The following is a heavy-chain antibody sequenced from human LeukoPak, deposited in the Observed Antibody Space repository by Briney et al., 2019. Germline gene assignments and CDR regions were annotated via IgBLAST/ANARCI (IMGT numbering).Heavy chain of an antibody. J-gene: IGHJ4*02. V-gene: IGHV4-30-2*01. Sequence: SSETLSLTCAVSGGSISGGGYSWSWIGQPPGKGLEWIGYIYHTGSTYYNPSLKSRVTISVDRSKNQFSLKLSSVTAADTAVYYCARGGGYCSSTSCYEGYFDYWGQGTLVTVSS. D-gene: IGHD2-2*01. CDR2: IYHTGST. CDR3: ARGGGYCSSTSCYEGYFDY. CDR1: GGSISGGGYS.